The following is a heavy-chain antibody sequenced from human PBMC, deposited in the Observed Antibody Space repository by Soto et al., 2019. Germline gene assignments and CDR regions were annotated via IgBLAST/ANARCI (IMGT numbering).Heavy chain of an antibody. J-gene: IGHJ6*02. V-gene: IGHV1-3*01. CDR3: GVGGSYYYGMDV. Sequence: ASVKVCCKASGYTFTSYAMHWARQAPGQRLEWMGWINAGNGNTKYSQKFQGRVTITRDTSASTAYMELSSLRSEDTAVYYCGVGGSYYYGMDVWGQGTTVTVSS. CDR2: INAGNGNT. CDR1: GYTFTSYA.